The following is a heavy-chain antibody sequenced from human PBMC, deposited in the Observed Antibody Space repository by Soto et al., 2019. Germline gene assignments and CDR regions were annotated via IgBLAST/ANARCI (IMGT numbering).Heavy chain of an antibody. Sequence: SETLSLTCTVSGGSISSSSYYLGWIRQPPGKGLEWIGSIYYSGSTYYNPSLKSRVTISVDTSKNQFSLKLSSVTASDTAVYYCARLNYYYGLDVWGQGTTVTVSS. CDR1: GGSISSSSYY. J-gene: IGHJ6*02. CDR3: ARLNYYYGLDV. V-gene: IGHV4-39*01. CDR2: IYYSGST.